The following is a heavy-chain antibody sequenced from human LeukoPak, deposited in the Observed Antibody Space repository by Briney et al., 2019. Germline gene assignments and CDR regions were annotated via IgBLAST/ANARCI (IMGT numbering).Heavy chain of an antibody. CDR2: IYYSGST. V-gene: IGHV4-39*01. Sequence: SETLSLTCTVSGGSISSSSYYWGWIRQPPGKGLEWIGSIYYSGSTYYNPSLKSRVTISVDTSKNQFSLKLSSVTAADTAVYYCARDQSGSYYSRLAYWGQGTLVTVSS. CDR3: ARDQSGSYYSRLAY. D-gene: IGHD1-26*01. CDR1: GGSISSSSYY. J-gene: IGHJ4*02.